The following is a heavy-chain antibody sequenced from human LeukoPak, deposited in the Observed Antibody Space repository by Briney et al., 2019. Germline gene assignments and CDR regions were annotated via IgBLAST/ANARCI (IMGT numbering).Heavy chain of an antibody. V-gene: IGHV4-34*01. CDR1: GGSFSGYY. Sequence: SETLSLTCAVYGGSFSGYYWSWIRQPPGKGLVWIGEINHSGSTNYNPSPKSRVTISVDTSKNQFSLKLSSVTAADTAVYYCASIAVAARNDAFDIWGQGTMVTVSS. CDR3: ASIAVAARNDAFDI. D-gene: IGHD6-19*01. J-gene: IGHJ3*02. CDR2: INHSGST.